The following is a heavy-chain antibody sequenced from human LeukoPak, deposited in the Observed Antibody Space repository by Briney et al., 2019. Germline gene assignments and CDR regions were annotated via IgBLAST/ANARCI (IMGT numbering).Heavy chain of an antibody. CDR3: ARDNWGSLDY. J-gene: IGHJ4*02. D-gene: IGHD7-27*01. V-gene: IGHV4-34*01. CDR2: INHRGSA. CDR1: GGSFSGYY. Sequence: TSETLSLTCAVYGGSFSGYYWSWIRQPPGKGLEWMGEINHRGSANYNPSLKSRVNISVDTSKNQFSLKLSSVTAADTAVYYCARDNWGSLDYWGQGILVTVSS.